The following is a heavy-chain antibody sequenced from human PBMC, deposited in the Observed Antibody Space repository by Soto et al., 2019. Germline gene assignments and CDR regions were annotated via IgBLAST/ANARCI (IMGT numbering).Heavy chain of an antibody. V-gene: IGHV4-34*01. D-gene: IGHD3-10*01. CDR2: INHSGST. CDR3: ARGPFYGSGSYFGN. Sequence: QVQLQQWGAGLLKPSETLSLTCAVYGGSFSGYYWSWIRQPPGKGLEWIGEINHSGSTNYNPSLKSRVTRSVDTSKNQFSLKLSSVTAADTAVYYCARGPFYGSGSYFGNWGQGTLVTVSS. J-gene: IGHJ4*02. CDR1: GGSFSGYY.